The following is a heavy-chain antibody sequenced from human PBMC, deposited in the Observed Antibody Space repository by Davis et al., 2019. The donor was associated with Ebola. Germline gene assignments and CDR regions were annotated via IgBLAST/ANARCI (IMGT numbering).Heavy chain of an antibody. J-gene: IGHJ2*01. CDR1: GGSIRTHY. D-gene: IGHD3-22*01. Sequence: SATLSLTCTVSGGSIRTHYWSWIRQSPGKGLEWIGYGYYGGRTDSNPSLKSRAIISVDTSKNHFSLNLSSVTAADTAIYYCARSVFYDSTGYYVHWYYDLWGRGTLVTVSS. CDR2: GYYGGRT. CDR3: ARSVFYDSTGYYVHWYYDL. V-gene: IGHV4-59*11.